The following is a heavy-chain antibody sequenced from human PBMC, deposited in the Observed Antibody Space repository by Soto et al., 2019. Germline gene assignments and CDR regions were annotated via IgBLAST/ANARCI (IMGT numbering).Heavy chain of an antibody. J-gene: IGHJ3*02. V-gene: IGHV3-15*01. D-gene: IGHD2-2*01. Sequence: VGSMRLSCTASGVKIVDAGRSWVSKKTGKGLEWVGRIKSKTDGGTTDYAAHVKGRFTISRDDSKNTLYLQMNSLKTEDTAVYYCTTDGGYCSSTSCFYSDAFDIWGQGTMVTVSS. CDR3: TTDGGYCSSTSCFYSDAFDI. CDR1: GVKIVDAG. CDR2: IKSKTDGGTT.